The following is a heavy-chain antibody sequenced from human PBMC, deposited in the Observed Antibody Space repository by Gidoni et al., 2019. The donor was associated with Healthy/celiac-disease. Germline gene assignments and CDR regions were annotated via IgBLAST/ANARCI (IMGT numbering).Heavy chain of an antibody. J-gene: IGHJ4*02. CDR3: SAGYSSGWYGGYFDY. CDR1: GGSISSSSYY. Sequence: QLQLQESGPGLVKPSETLSLTCTVSGGSISSSSYYWGWIRQPPGKGLAWIGNIYYSGSTSYNPSLKSRVTISVDTSKNQFSLKLSSVTAADTALYYCSAGYSSGWYGGYFDYWGQGTLVTVSS. V-gene: IGHV4-39*01. D-gene: IGHD6-19*01. CDR2: IYYSGST.